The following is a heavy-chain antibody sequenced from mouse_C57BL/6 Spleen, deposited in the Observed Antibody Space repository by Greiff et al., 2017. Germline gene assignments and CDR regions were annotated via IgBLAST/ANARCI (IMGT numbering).Heavy chain of an antibody. CDR1: GYTFTSYW. J-gene: IGHJ2*01. Sequence: QVQLQQPGAELVMPGASVKLSCKASGYTFTSYWMHWVKQRPGQGLEWIGEIDPSDSYTNYNQKFKGKSTLTVDKSSSTAYMQLSSLTSEDSAVYYGARGDYYGSSHFDYWGQGTTLTVSS. CDR3: ARGDYYGSSHFDY. CDR2: IDPSDSYT. V-gene: IGHV1-69*01. D-gene: IGHD1-1*01.